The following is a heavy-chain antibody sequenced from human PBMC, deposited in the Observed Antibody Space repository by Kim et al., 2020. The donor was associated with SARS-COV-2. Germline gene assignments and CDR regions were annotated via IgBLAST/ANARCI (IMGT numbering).Heavy chain of an antibody. J-gene: IGHJ4*02. Sequence: YYADSVQGRFTTARDNAKSSLYLQMNRLRAEDTAVYYCARYSYDSSGSYWGQGTLVTVSS. D-gene: IGHD3-22*01. V-gene: IGHV3-21*01. CDR3: ARYSYDSSGSY.